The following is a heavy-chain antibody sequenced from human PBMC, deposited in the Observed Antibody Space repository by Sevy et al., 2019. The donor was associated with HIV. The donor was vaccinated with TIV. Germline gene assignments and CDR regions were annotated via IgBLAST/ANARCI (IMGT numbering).Heavy chain of an antibody. CDR3: TRDHYGSSWFASRVMDV. D-gene: IGHD6-13*01. Sequence: GGSLRLSCAASGFTFRSYNMNWVRLAPGKGLEWVSSISSSSSYIYYADSVRGRFTISRDNAKSSLYLQMNSLRAEDTALYYCTRDHYGSSWFASRVMDVWGQGTTVTVSS. J-gene: IGHJ6*02. CDR1: GFTFRSYN. CDR2: ISSSSSYI. V-gene: IGHV3-21*01.